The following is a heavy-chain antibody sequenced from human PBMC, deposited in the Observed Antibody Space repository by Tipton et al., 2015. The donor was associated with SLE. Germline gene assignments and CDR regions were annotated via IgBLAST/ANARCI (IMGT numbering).Heavy chain of an antibody. CDR1: GYSFASYW. Sequence: QLVQSGAEVKKSGESLKISCKGSGYSFASYWIGWVRQMPEKGLEWTGLIYPPDSDTRYSPSFQGRGTHSVDKSISTAYLQWSSLKASDTAMYYCARVRADFGVVIIYEYWGQGTLVTVSS. CDR2: IYPPDSDT. J-gene: IGHJ4*02. CDR3: ARVRADFGVVIIYEY. V-gene: IGHV5-51*03. D-gene: IGHD3-3*01.